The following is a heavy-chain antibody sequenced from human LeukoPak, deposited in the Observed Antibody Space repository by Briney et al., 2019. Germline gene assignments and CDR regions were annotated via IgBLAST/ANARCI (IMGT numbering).Heavy chain of an antibody. CDR1: GGSFSGYY. CDR2: INHSGST. D-gene: IGHD3-22*01. Sequence: PSETLSLTCAVYGGSFSGYYWSWIRQPPGKGLEWTGEINHSGSTNYNPSLKSRVTISVDTSKNQFSLKLSSVTAADTAVYYCAREARMIVVVITTSHYYYYMDVWGKGTTVTVSS. J-gene: IGHJ6*03. V-gene: IGHV4-34*01. CDR3: AREARMIVVVITTSHYYYYMDV.